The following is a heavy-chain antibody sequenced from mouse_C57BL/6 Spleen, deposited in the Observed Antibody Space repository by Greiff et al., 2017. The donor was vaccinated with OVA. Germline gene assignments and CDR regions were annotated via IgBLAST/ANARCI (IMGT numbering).Heavy chain of an antibody. V-gene: IGHV14-1*01. D-gene: IGHD2-5*01. J-gene: IGHJ3*01. CDR2: IDPEDGDT. CDR3: TTGYYSNYDPY. CDR1: GFNIKDYY. Sequence: DVKLQESGAELVRPGASVKLSCTASGFNIKDYYMHWVKQRPEQGLEWIGRIDPEDGDTEYAPKFQGKATMTADTSSNTAYLQLSSLTSEDTAVYYCTTGYYSNYDPYWGQGTLVTVSA.